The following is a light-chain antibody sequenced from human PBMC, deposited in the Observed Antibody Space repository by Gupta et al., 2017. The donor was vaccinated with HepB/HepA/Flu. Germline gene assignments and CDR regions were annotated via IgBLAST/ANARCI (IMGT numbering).Light chain of an antibody. CDR3: LQVGASPAT. V-gene: IGKV3-20*01. CDR2: AAS. J-gene: IGKJ4*01. Sequence: EIVLTPSPGTLSLSPGERAPLSCRASQGVSRRFLSWYQQKPGQAPRLLIYAASTRATRIPDRLSGTGAVTDFSLTISRLDPEDFAVYHCLQVGASPATFGGGTRLEIK. CDR1: QGVSRRF.